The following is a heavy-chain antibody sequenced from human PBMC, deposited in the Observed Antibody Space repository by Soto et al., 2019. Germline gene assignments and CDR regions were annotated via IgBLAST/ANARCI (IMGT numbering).Heavy chain of an antibody. D-gene: IGHD3-3*01. CDR2: ISYDGSNK. CDR1: GFTFSIYG. J-gene: IGHJ6*02. V-gene: IGHV3-30*18. Sequence: GGSLRLSCAASGFTFSIYGMHWVRQAPGKGLEWVAVISYDGSNKYYADSVKGRFTISRDNSKNTLYLQMNSLRAEDTAVYYCAKTYDFWSGYSGYYGMDVWGQGTTVTVSS. CDR3: AKTYDFWSGYSGYYGMDV.